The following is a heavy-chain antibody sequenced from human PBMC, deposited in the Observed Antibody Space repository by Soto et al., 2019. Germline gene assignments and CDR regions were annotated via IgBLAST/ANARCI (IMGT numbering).Heavy chain of an antibody. V-gene: IGHV1-69*01. J-gene: IGHJ6*02. CDR1: GGTFTTSG. D-gene: IGHD3-22*01. Sequence: QVHLVQSGAEMKKPGSSVRVSCEASGGTFTTSGFGWVRQAPGQGPEWMAGIIPIFGASNYAPKFQGRITIIADESTSTSSLEISSPKSEDTATYYCARDPRSGWAHEAVDVWGPGTLIIVSS. CDR2: IIPIFGAS. CDR3: ARDPRSGWAHEAVDV.